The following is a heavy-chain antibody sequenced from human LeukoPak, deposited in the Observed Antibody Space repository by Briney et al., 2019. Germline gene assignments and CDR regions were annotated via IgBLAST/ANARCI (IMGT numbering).Heavy chain of an antibody. J-gene: IGHJ6*03. V-gene: IGHV1-2*02. CDR2: INPNSGGT. D-gene: IGHD6-19*01. CDR1: GYTFTGYY. Sequence: ASVKVSCKASGYTFTGYYMHWVRQAPGQGLEWMGWINPNSGGTNYAQKFQGRVTMTRDTSISTAYMELRGLRSDDTAVYYCARAGELSGSGWSAGGDYYYYYMDVWGKGTTVTVSS. CDR3: ARAGELSGSGWSAGGDYYYYYMDV.